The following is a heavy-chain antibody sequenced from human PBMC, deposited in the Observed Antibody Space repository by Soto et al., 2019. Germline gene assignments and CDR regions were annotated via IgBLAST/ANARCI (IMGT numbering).Heavy chain of an antibody. CDR1: GFSVGSSY. D-gene: IGHD2-21*02. CDR3: IKGKVGTDSNWLDP. Sequence: EVHLVESGGGLVQPGGSLRLYCAASGFSVGSSYLYWVRQAPGRGLQWVSSIYVDGTTYYTDSVKGRFSISRDSSKNTLYLQMNSLGAEDTALYYCIKGKVGTDSNWLDPWAQGSLVTVSS. CDR2: IYVDGTT. J-gene: IGHJ5*02. V-gene: IGHV3-66*01.